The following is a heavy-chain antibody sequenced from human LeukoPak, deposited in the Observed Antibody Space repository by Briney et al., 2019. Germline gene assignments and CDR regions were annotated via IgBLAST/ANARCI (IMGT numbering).Heavy chain of an antibody. Sequence: ESSETLSLTCTVSGGSISSYYWSWIRQPPGKGLEWIGYIYYTGSTNYNPSLKSRVIISIDTSKNQFSLKLNSVTAADTAVYYCARHRDTYTSNWYIFDYWGQGTLVTVSS. CDR3: ARHRDTYTSNWYIFDY. CDR2: IYYTGST. J-gene: IGHJ4*02. D-gene: IGHD6-13*01. V-gene: IGHV4-59*08. CDR1: GGSISSYY.